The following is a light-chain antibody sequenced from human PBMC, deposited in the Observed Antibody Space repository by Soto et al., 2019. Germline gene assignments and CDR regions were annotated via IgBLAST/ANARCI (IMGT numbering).Light chain of an antibody. CDR3: CSYAGSSTSVV. Sequence: QSALTQPASVSGSPGQSITISCTGTSIEVGSYNLVSWYQQHPGKAPKLMIYEVSKRPSGVSNRFSGSKSGNTASLTISGLQAEDEADYYCCSYAGSSTSVVFGGGTKLTVL. CDR2: EVS. CDR1: SIEVGSYNL. V-gene: IGLV2-23*02. J-gene: IGLJ2*01.